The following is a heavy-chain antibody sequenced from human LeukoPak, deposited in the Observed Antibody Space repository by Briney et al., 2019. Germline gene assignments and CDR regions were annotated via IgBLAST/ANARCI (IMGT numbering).Heavy chain of an antibody. Sequence: GESLKISCKGSGYSFTSYWIGWVRQMPGKGMGWMGIIYPGDSDTRYSPSFQGQVTISADKSISTAYLQWSSLKASDTAMYYCARHVLNGDLGFDYWGQGTLVTVSS. CDR1: GYSFTSYW. CDR3: ARHVLNGDLGFDY. CDR2: IYPGDSDT. J-gene: IGHJ4*02. V-gene: IGHV5-51*01. D-gene: IGHD2-8*01.